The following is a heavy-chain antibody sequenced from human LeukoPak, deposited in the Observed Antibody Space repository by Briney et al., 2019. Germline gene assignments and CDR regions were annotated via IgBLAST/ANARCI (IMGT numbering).Heavy chain of an antibody. D-gene: IGHD2-8*01. V-gene: IGHV3-23*01. CDR2: ISVSGENT. CDR3: VREAGFVHPTNWFDP. CDR1: GFTFSSRA. J-gene: IGHJ5*02. Sequence: GRSLRLSCAASGFTFSSRAMAWVRQVPGRGLEWVSSISVSGENTYFADSVKGRFTISRDNSRSTVYLQMNTLRADDTAIYYCVREAGFVHPTNWFDPWGQGTLVSVSS.